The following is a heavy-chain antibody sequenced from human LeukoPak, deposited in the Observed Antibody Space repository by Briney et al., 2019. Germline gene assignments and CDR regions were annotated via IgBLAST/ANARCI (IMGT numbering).Heavy chain of an antibody. CDR1: GFTFSDYY. D-gene: IGHD3-10*01. CDR3: AREIASYGSGYYGMDV. V-gene: IGHV3-11*05. J-gene: IGHJ6*02. CDR2: ISSSSSYT. Sequence: GGSLRLSCAASGFTFSDYYMSWIRQAPGRGLEWVSYISSSSSYTNYADSVKGRFTISRDNAKNSLYLQMNSLRAEDTAVYYCAREIASYGSGYYGMDVWGQGTTVTVSS.